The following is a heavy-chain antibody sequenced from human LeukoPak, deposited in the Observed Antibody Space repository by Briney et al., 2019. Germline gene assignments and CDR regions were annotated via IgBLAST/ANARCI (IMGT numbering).Heavy chain of an antibody. V-gene: IGHV3-15*01. Sequence: GGSLRLSCAASGLTFSNAWMSWVRQAPGKGLEWVGRIKSKTDGGTTDYAAPVKGRFTISRDDSKNTLYLQMNSLKTEDTDVYYCTTEIAVAGTGRYGMDVWGQGTTVTVSS. CDR3: TTEIAVAGTGRYGMDV. CDR2: IKSKTDGGTT. CDR1: GLTFSNAW. J-gene: IGHJ6*02. D-gene: IGHD6-19*01.